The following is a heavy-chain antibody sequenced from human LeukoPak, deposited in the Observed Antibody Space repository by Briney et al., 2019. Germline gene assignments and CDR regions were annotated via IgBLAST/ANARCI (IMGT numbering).Heavy chain of an antibody. V-gene: IGHV3-21*01. CDR1: GFTFSNYN. CDR3: ARDRAGYYDTSSYFHH. Sequence: PGGSLRLSCAASGFTFSNYNMNWVRQAPGKGLEWVSYISSSSTYIYYADSVKCRFTIARDNAENSLYLQMNSLRAEDTAVYYCARDRAGYYDTSSYFHHWGQGTLVTVSS. CDR2: ISSSSTYI. D-gene: IGHD3-22*01. J-gene: IGHJ1*01.